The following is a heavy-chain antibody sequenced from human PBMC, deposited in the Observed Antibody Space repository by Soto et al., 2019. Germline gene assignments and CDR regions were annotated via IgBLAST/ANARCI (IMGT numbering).Heavy chain of an antibody. Sequence: PGGSLRLSCAASGFTFSNYEMNWVRQAPGKGLEWVAVISYDGSNKYYADSVKGRFTISRDNSKNTLYLQMNSLRAEDTAVYYCARDKGTGYYYYYGMDVWGQGTTVTVSS. V-gene: IGHV3-30-3*01. J-gene: IGHJ6*02. CDR1: GFTFSNYE. D-gene: IGHD3-10*01. CDR3: ARDKGTGYYYYYGMDV. CDR2: ISYDGSNK.